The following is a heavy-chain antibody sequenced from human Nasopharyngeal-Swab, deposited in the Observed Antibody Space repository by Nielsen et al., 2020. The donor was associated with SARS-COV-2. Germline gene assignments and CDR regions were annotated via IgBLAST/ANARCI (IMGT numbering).Heavy chain of an antibody. J-gene: IGHJ4*02. V-gene: IGHV4-39*01. Sequence: SETLSLTCTVSGGSISSSTYYWAWIRQHPGKGLEWIGSIYYGGSTYYNPSLKSRVTISVDTSKNQFSLKLSSVTAADTAVYYCATLSSSWYEYYFDYWGQGTLVTVSS. CDR2: IYYGGST. CDR3: ATLSSSWYEYYFDY. D-gene: IGHD6-13*01. CDR1: GGSISSSTYY.